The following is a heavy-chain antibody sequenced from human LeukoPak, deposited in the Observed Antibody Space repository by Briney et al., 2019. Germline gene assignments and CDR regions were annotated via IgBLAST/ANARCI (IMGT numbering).Heavy chain of an antibody. Sequence: GGSLRLSCAASGFTFSSYAMSWVRQAPGKGLEWVSAISGSGGSTNYADSVKGRFTISRDNSKNTLYLQMNSLRAEDTAVYYCAKDQGPLLWFGEFTETDYWGQGTLVTVSS. CDR2: ISGSGGST. V-gene: IGHV3-23*01. J-gene: IGHJ4*02. CDR1: GFTFSSYA. CDR3: AKDQGPLLWFGEFTETDY. D-gene: IGHD3-10*01.